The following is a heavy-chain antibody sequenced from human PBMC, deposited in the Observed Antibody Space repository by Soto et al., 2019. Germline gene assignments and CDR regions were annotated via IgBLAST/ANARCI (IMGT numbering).Heavy chain of an antibody. Sequence: GGSLRLSCAASGFTFSSYAMSWVRQAPGKGLEWVSAISGSGGSTYYADSVKGRFTISRDNSKNTLDLQMNSLRAEDTAVYYCAKSGKITGESFDAFDIWGQGTMVTVSS. D-gene: IGHD7-27*01. CDR3: AKSGKITGESFDAFDI. V-gene: IGHV3-23*01. CDR2: ISGSGGST. CDR1: GFTFSSYA. J-gene: IGHJ3*02.